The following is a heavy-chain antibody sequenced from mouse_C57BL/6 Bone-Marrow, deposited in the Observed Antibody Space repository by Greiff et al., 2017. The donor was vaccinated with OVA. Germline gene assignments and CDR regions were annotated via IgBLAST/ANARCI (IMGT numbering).Heavy chain of an antibody. D-gene: IGHD2-4*01. J-gene: IGHJ2*01. CDR2: ISNGGGST. CDR1: GFTFSDYY. V-gene: IGHV5-12*01. CDR3: ARRDDYDGGGFDY. Sequence: EVQGVESGGGLVQPGGSLKLSCAASGFTFSDYYMYWVRQTPEKRLEWVAYISNGGGSTYYPDTVKGRFTISRDNAKNTLYLQMSRLKAEDTAMYYCARRDDYDGGGFDYWGQGTTLTVSS.